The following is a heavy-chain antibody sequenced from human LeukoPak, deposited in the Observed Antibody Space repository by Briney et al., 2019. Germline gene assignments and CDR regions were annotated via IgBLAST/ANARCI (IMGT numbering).Heavy chain of an antibody. CDR1: GFTFSSYA. CDR3: ARDLLTWFGELFGYYYYGMDV. J-gene: IGHJ6*02. CDR2: ISYDGSNK. Sequence: PGGSLRLSCAASGFTFSSYAMNWVRQAPGKGLEWVAVISYDGSNKYYADSVKGRFTISRDNSKNTLYLQMNSLRAEDTAVYYCARDLLTWFGELFGYYYYGMDVWGQGTTVTVTS. D-gene: IGHD3-10*01. V-gene: IGHV3-30-3*01.